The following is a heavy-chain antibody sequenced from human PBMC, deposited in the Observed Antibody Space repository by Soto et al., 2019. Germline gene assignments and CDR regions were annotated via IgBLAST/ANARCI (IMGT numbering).Heavy chain of an antibody. J-gene: IGHJ6*03. CDR3: ARDLNYDILTGYYYYYYMDV. CDR2: ISSNGGST. D-gene: IGHD3-9*01. Sequence: EVQLVESGGGLVQPGGSLRLSCAASGFTFSSYAMHWVRQAPGKGLEYVSAISSNGGSTYYANSVKGRFTISRDNSKNKLYLQMGSLRAEDMAVYYCARDLNYDILTGYYYYYYMDVWGKGTTVTVSS. V-gene: IGHV3-64*01. CDR1: GFTFSSYA.